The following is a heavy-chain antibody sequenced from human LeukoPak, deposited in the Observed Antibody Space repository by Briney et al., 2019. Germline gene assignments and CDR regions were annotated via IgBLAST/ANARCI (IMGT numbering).Heavy chain of an antibody. CDR2: IYYSGST. Sequence: SETLFLTCTVSGGSINVYYWTRIRQPPGNGLEWIGYIYYSGSTNYNPSLRSRVTISVDTSKNQFSLNLISVTAADTALYYCARGEALRQNYGLDVRGQGTTVTVSS. J-gene: IGHJ6*02. CDR3: ARGEALRQNYGLDV. V-gene: IGHV4-59*01. CDR1: GGSINVYY.